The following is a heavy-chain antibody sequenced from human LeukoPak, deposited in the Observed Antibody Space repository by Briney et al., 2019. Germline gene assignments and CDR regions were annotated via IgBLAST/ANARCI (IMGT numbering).Heavy chain of an antibody. CDR1: GGSFSGYY. CDR2: INHSGST. J-gene: IGHJ4*02. Sequence: SETLSLTCAVYGGSFSGYYWSWIRQPPGKGLEWIGEINHSGSTNYNPSLKSRVTISVDTSKNQFSLKLSSVTAADTAVYYCARWSGDSSGYYPDYWGQGTLVTVSS. CDR3: ARWSGDSSGYYPDY. V-gene: IGHV4-34*01. D-gene: IGHD3-22*01.